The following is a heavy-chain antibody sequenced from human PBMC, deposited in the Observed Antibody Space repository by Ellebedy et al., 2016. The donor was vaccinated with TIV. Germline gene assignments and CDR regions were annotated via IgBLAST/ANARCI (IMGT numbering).Heavy chain of an antibody. CDR3: AKERKGVLWFGELSGYYGMDV. J-gene: IGHJ6*02. D-gene: IGHD3-10*01. CDR2: ISYDGSNK. Sequence: GGSLRLXXAASGFTFSSYGMHWVRQAPGKGLEWVAVISYDGSNKYYADSVKGRFTISRDNSKNTLYLQMNSLRAEDTAVYYCAKERKGVLWFGELSGYYGMDVWGQGTTVTVSS. V-gene: IGHV3-30*18. CDR1: GFTFSSYG.